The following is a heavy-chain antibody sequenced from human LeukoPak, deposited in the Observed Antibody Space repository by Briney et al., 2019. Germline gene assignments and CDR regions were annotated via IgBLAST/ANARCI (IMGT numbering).Heavy chain of an antibody. D-gene: IGHD4-23*01. J-gene: IGHJ4*02. CDR2: IYYSGST. V-gene: IGHV4-59*08. CDR3: SGGNVEVFDY. Sequence: SETLSLTCTVSGGSISSYYWSWIRQPPGKGLEWIGYIYYSGSTNYNPSLKSRVTISVDTSKNQFSLKLSSVTAADTAVYYCSGGNVEVFDYWGQGTLVTVSS. CDR1: GGSISSYY.